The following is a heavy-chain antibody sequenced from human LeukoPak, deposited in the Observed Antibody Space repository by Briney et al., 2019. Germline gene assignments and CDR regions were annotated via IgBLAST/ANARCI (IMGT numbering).Heavy chain of an antibody. CDR3: ARHSRDYSDY. Sequence: SETLSLTCTVSGGSISSSSYYWGWIRQPPGKGLEWIGSIYYSGSTYYNPSLKSRVTISVDTSKNQFSLKLSSVTAADTAVYYCARHSRDYSDYWGQGTLVTVSS. J-gene: IGHJ4*02. V-gene: IGHV4-39*01. D-gene: IGHD2-2*01. CDR1: GGSISSSSYY. CDR2: IYYSGST.